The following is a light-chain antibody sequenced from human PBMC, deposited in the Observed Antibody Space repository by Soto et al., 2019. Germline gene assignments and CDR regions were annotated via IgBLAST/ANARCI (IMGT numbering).Light chain of an antibody. CDR2: DAS. J-gene: IGKJ5*01. Sequence: DIQMTQSPSSLSASVGDRVTSTCQASQDISNYLNCYQQKPGKAPKLLIYDASNLETGVPSRFSGSGSGTDFTFTISSLQPEDIATYYCQQYDNLPITFGQGTQLEIK. V-gene: IGKV1-33*01. CDR3: QQYDNLPIT. CDR1: QDISNY.